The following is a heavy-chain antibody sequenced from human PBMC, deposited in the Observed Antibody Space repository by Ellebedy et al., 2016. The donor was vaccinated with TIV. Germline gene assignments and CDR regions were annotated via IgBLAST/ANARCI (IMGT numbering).Heavy chain of an antibody. CDR3: ARPWNRGYSFYLDI. Sequence: MPSETLSLTCAISGGSISGYYWSWVRQPPGKGLEWIGYIYNSDSTSYNPSLKSRVTISVDTSKSQFSLTVTSVTAADTAVYYCARPWNRGYSFYLDIWGRGTLVTVAS. D-gene: IGHD2-15*01. V-gene: IGHV4-59*08. CDR2: IYNSDST. J-gene: IGHJ2*01. CDR1: GGSISGYY.